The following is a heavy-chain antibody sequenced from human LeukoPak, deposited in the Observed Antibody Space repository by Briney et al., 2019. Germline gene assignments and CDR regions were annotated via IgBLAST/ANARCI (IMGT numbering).Heavy chain of an antibody. D-gene: IGHD3-22*01. Sequence: TGGSLRLSCAASGFTFSSYAMSWVRQAPGKGLEWVSGISGSGGSTYYADSVKGRLTISRDNSKNTLYLQMNSLRAEDTAVYYCAKEFLENSGYYGGGAVDYWGQGTLVTVSS. CDR3: AKEFLENSGYYGGGAVDY. CDR1: GFTFSSYA. CDR2: ISGSGGST. V-gene: IGHV3-23*01. J-gene: IGHJ4*02.